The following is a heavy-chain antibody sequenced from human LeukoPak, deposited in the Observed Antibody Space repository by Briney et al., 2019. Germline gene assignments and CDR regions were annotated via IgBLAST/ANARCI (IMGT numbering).Heavy chain of an antibody. J-gene: IGHJ4*02. CDR3: VKDTGMYSYDSSGFDN. CDR2: ISASGGMS. D-gene: IGHD3-22*01. Sequence: GGSLRLSCAASGFNFDTYTMNWVRQAPGKGLQWVALISASGGMSYYTDSVKGRFSISRDSFRNTLHLKMNDLRTEDTAVYYCVKDTGMYSYDSSGFDNWGQGTLVTVSS. V-gene: IGHV3-23*01. CDR1: GFNFDTYT.